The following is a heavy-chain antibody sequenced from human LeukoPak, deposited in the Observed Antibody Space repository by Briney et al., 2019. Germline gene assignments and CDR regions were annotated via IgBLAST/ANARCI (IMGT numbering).Heavy chain of an antibody. CDR2: ISAYNGNT. D-gene: IGHD3-22*01. CDR3: AREGPYYYDSSGSSY. J-gene: IGHJ4*02. V-gene: IGHV1-18*01. CDR1: GYTFTSYG. Sequence: GASGEVSCTASGYTFTSYGISWVRQAPGQGLEWMGWISAYNGNTNYAQKLQGRVTMTTDTSTSTAYMELRSLRSDDTAVYYCAREGPYYYDSSGSSYWGQGTLVTVSS.